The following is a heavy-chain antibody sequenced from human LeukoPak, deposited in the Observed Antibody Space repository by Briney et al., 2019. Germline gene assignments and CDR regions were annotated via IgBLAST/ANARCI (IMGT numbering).Heavy chain of an antibody. CDR2: ISYDGSNK. V-gene: IGHV3-30*03. CDR1: GFTFSSYG. CDR3: ARDIVVVVAATPDY. D-gene: IGHD2-15*01. J-gene: IGHJ4*02. Sequence: GGSLRLSCAASGFTFSSYGMHWVRQAPGKGLEWVAVISYDGSNKYYADSVKGRFTISRDNAKNSLYLQMNSLRAEDTAVYCCARDIVVVVAATPDYWGQGTLVTVSS.